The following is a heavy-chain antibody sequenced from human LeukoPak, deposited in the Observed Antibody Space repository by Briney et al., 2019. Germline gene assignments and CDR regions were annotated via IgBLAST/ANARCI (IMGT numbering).Heavy chain of an antibody. CDR1: GFTFSSYW. CDR3: AKARDIVVVPAAIDY. Sequence: PGGSLRLSCAASGFTFSSYWMFWVRQAPGKGLEWVAVISYDGSNKYYADSVKGRFTISRDNSKNTLYLQMNSLRAEDTAVYYCAKARDIVVVPAAIDYWGQGTLVTVSS. CDR2: ISYDGSNK. V-gene: IGHV3-30*18. J-gene: IGHJ4*02. D-gene: IGHD2-2*01.